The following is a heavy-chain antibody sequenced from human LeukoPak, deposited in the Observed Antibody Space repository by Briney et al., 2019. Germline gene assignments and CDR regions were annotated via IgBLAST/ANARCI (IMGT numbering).Heavy chain of an antibody. CDR2: IIPIFGTA. Sequence: ASVKVSCKASGYTFTSYGISWVRQAPGQGLEWMGRIIPIFGTANYAQKFQGRVTITTDESTSTAYMELSSLRSEDTAVYYCASSVPAAVTFDPWGQGTLVTVSS. D-gene: IGHD2-2*01. J-gene: IGHJ5*02. CDR3: ASSVPAAVTFDP. V-gene: IGHV1-69*05. CDR1: GYTFTSYG.